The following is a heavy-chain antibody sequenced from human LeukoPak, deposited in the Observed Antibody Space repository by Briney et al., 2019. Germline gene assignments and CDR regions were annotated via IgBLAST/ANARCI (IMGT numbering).Heavy chain of an antibody. V-gene: IGHV1-69*06. CDR3: ARFPIYGSGSPTYYFDY. J-gene: IGHJ4*02. CDR2: IIPIFGTA. Sequence: GSSVKVSCKASGGTFSSYAISWVRQAPGQGLEWMGGIIPIFGTANYAQKFQGRVTITADKSTSTAYMELSSLRSEDTAVYYCARFPIYGSGSPTYYFDYWGQGTLVTVSS. D-gene: IGHD3-10*01. CDR1: GGTFSSYA.